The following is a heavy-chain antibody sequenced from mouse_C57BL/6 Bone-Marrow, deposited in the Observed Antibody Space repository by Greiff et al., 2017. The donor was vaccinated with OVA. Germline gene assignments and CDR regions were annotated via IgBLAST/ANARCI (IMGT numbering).Heavy chain of an antibody. V-gene: IGHV1-72*01. D-gene: IGHD2-13*01. CDR3: ARSSLPLTD. CDR1: GYTFTSYW. Sequence: QVQLQQPGAELVKPGASVKLSCKASGYTFTSYWMHWVKQRPGRGLEWIGRIVPNSGGTKYNEKFKSKATLTGDKPYSTAYMQLSSLTSEDSAVYFYARSSLPLTDWGQGTTLTVSS. CDR2: IVPNSGGT. J-gene: IGHJ2*01.